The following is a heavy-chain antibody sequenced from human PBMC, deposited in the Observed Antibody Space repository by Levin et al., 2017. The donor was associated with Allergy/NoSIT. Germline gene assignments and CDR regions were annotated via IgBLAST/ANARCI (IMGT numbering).Heavy chain of an antibody. CDR2: ISPSSSYI. D-gene: IGHD1-1*01. CDR1: GFTFSTYS. V-gene: IGHV3-21*01. Sequence: PGGSLRLSCAASGFTFSTYSMKWVRQAPGKGLEWVASISPSSSYIYWADSVKGRFTISRDNAHNALYLEMNSLSAEDTAVYYCAREARQPTDKLVDYWGHGALVTVSS. J-gene: IGHJ4*01. CDR3: AREARQPTDKLVDY.